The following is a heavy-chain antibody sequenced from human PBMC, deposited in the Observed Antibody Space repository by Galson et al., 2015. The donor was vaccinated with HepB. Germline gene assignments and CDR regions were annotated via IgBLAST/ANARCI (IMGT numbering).Heavy chain of an antibody. CDR1: GFTFDDYA. J-gene: IGHJ6*02. V-gene: IGHV3-9*01. CDR3: AKGDFLDV. Sequence: SLRLSCAASGFTFDDYAMHWVRQAPGKGLEWVSGISWNSGSIGYADSVKGRFTISRDNSKNTLYLQMNSLRAEDTAVYYCAKGDFLDVWGQGTTVTVSS. CDR2: ISWNSGSI. D-gene: IGHD3-3*01.